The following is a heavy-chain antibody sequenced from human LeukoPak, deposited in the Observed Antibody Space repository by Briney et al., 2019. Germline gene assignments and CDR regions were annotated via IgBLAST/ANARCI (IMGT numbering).Heavy chain of an antibody. V-gene: IGHV4-59*01. D-gene: IGHD2-2*01. CDR3: ARGVVPGAVVGFDP. Sequence: SETLSLTCTVPGGSISTYYWSWIRQPPGKGLGWIGYVYYSGSTNYNPSLKSRVAISVDTSKNQFSLKLSSVTAADTAVYYCARGVVPGAVVGFDPWGQGTLVTVSS. CDR1: GGSISTYY. J-gene: IGHJ5*02. CDR2: VYYSGST.